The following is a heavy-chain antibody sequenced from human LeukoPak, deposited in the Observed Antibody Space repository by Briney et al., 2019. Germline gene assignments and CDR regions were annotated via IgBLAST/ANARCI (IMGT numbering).Heavy chain of an antibody. CDR2: IYYSGST. Sequence: SETLSLTCTVSGGSISSYYWSWIRQPPGKGLEWIGYIYYSGSTNYNPSLKSRVTISVNTSKNQFSLKLSSVTAADTAVYYCARTYYYDSSGYYDWFDPWDQGTLVTVSS. CDR1: GGSISSYY. CDR3: ARTYYYDSSGYYDWFDP. J-gene: IGHJ5*02. V-gene: IGHV4-59*08. D-gene: IGHD3-22*01.